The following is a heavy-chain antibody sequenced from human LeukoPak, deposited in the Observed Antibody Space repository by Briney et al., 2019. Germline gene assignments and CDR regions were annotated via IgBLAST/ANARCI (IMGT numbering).Heavy chain of an antibody. D-gene: IGHD2-15*01. Sequence: SETLSLTCAVYGGSFSGYYWSWIRQPPGKGLEWIGEINHSGSTNYNPSLKSRVTISVDTSKNQFSLKLSSVTAADTAVYYCARDHCSGGSCYFPLDYWGQGTLVTVSS. V-gene: IGHV4-34*01. CDR3: ARDHCSGGSCYFPLDY. J-gene: IGHJ4*02. CDR2: INHSGST. CDR1: GGSFSGYY.